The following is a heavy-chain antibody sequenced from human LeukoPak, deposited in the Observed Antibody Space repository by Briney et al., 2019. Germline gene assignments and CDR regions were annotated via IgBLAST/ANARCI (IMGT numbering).Heavy chain of an antibody. CDR2: INPSGGST. CDR3: ARGYTWESGSFYIDH. V-gene: IGHV1-46*01. Sequence: AASAKVSCKASGYTFTSYYMCWVRQAPGQGLEWMGIINPSGGSTNYAQKFQGRVTMTRDTSTSTVYMELSGLRSEDTAVYYCARGYTWESGSFYIDHWGQGTLVTVSS. D-gene: IGHD1-26*01. CDR1: GYTFTSYY. J-gene: IGHJ4*02.